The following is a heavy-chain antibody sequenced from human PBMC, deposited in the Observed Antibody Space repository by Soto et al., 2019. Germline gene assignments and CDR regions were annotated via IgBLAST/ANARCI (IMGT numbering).Heavy chain of an antibody. Sequence: QEQLVESGGGVVQPGTSLRLSCAVPGGIFHGYGMHWVRQAPGKGLECVAIIRFDGSNEEYADSVKGRFTSSRDNSKNTLYLQMNTLGAEDTAVYYGARDWIGGTGFRGYLDYWGRGTVVTVSS. V-gene: IGHV3-33*01. CDR3: ARDWIGGTGFRGYLDY. D-gene: IGHD3-3*01. CDR2: IRFDGSNE. CDR1: GGIFHGYG. J-gene: IGHJ4*02.